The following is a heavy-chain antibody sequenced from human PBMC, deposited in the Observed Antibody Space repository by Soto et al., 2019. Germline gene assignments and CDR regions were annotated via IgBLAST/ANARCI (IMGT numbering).Heavy chain of an antibody. V-gene: IGHV3-23*04. CDR1: GFTFDDHT. CDR2: ISGSGGST. D-gene: IGHD3-22*01. J-gene: IGHJ3*02. Sequence: EVQLVVSGGLVVRPGGSLRLSCAGSGFTFDDHTMHWVRQAPGKGLEWVSAISGSGGSTYYADSVKGRFTISRDNSKNTLYLQMNSLRAEDTAVYYCAKALSGYIAFDIWGQGTMVTVSS. CDR3: AKALSGYIAFDI.